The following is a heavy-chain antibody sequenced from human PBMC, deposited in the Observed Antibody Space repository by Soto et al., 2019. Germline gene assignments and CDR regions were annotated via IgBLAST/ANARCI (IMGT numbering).Heavy chain of an antibody. CDR1: GFSLNNRGVG. CDR3: AHRREGMSSYFFDY. Sequence: KESGPTLVKPTQTLTLTCTFSGFSLNNRGVGVGWIRQPPGKALEWLALIYWDDDKRFSPSLRSRLTITKDTSRNQVVLTMANMDPVDTGTYYCAHRREGMSSYFFDYWGQGTLVTVSS. J-gene: IGHJ4*02. D-gene: IGHD6-6*01. CDR2: IYWDDDK. V-gene: IGHV2-5*02.